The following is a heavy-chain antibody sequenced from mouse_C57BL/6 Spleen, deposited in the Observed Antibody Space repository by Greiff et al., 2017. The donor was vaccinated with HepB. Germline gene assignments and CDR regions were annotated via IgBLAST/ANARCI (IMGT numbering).Heavy chain of an antibody. V-gene: IGHV1-12*01. Sequence: LQQSGAELVRPGASVKMSCKASGYTFTSYNMHWVKQTPRQGLEWIGAIYPGNGDTSYNQKFKGKATLTVDKSSSTAYMQLSSLTSEDSAVYFCARSWYYGSSPWFAYWGQGTLVTVSA. CDR3: ARSWYYGSSPWFAY. CDR1: GYTFTSYN. D-gene: IGHD1-1*01. J-gene: IGHJ3*01. CDR2: IYPGNGDT.